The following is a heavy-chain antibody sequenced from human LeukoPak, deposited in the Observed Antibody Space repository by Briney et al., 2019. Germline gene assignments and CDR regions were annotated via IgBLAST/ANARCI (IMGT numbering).Heavy chain of an antibody. CDR2: IYYSGST. CDR3: ARVDHGDYRFDY. D-gene: IGHD4-17*01. J-gene: IGHJ4*02. V-gene: IGHV4-31*03. CDR1: GGSISSGGYY. Sequence: SETLSLTCTVSGGSISSGGYYWSWIRQHPGKGLEWIGYIYYSGSTYYNPSLKSRVTISVDTSKNQFSLKLSSVTAADTAVYYCARVDHGDYRFDYWGQGTLVTVSS.